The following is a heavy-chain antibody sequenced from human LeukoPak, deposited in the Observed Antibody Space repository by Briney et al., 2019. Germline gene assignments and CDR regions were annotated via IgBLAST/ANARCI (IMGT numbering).Heavy chain of an antibody. J-gene: IGHJ3*02. CDR2: INSDGSTT. CDR3: VREFDI. Sequence: GGSLRLSCAASGFTFNRNWMHWVRQAPGKGLVWVSRINSDGSTTNYADSVKGRFTISRDNAKNTLYLQMNSLRAEDTAVYYCVREFDIWGQGTMVNASS. CDR1: GFTFNRNW. V-gene: IGHV3-74*01.